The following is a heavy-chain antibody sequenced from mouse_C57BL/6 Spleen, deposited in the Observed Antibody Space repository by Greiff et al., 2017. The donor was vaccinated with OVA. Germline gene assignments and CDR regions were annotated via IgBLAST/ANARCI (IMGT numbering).Heavy chain of an antibody. Sequence: QVQLQQPGAELVRPGTSVKLSCKASGYTFTSYWMHWVKQRPGQGLEWIGVIDPSDSYTNYNQKFKGKATLTVDTSSSTAYMQLSSLTSEDSAVYDCARHCGSSPEWYFDVGGTGTTVTVSS. CDR1: GYTFTSYW. J-gene: IGHJ1*03. CDR2: IDPSDSYT. CDR3: ARHCGSSPEWYFDV. V-gene: IGHV1-59*01. D-gene: IGHD1-1*01.